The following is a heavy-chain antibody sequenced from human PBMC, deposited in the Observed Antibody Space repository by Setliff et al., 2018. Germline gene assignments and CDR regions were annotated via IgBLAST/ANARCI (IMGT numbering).Heavy chain of an antibody. CDR2: ISYTGRT. J-gene: IGHJ4*02. Sequence: SETLSLTCTVSGGSISSHYWSWIRQPPGKGLEWIGYISYTGRTNFTPSFKSRVTMSVDTSKSQFSLKLSSVTAADTAVYYWAAVVATSLNYVDNWGQGTLVTVSS. CDR3: AAVVATSLNYVDN. CDR1: GGSISSHY. D-gene: IGHD5-12*01. V-gene: IGHV4-59*11.